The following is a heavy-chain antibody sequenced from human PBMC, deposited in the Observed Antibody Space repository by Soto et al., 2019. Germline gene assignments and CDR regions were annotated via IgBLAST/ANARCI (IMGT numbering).Heavy chain of an antibody. CDR3: ASRVRRDSYGPQEY. Sequence: EVQLVESGGGLVQPGGSLRLSCAASGFTFSSYEMNWVRQAPGKGLEWVSYISSSGSTIYYADSVKGRFTISRDNAKNSLYLQMNSLRAEDTAVYYCASRVRRDSYGPQEYWGQGTLVTVSS. CDR1: GFTFSSYE. CDR2: ISSSGSTI. J-gene: IGHJ4*02. D-gene: IGHD5-18*01. V-gene: IGHV3-48*03.